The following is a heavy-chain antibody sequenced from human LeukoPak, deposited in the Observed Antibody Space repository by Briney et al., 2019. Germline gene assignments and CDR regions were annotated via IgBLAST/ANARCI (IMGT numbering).Heavy chain of an antibody. J-gene: IGHJ3*01. D-gene: IGHD6-13*01. Sequence: PSQTLSLTCTVSGGSISSGSYYWSWIRQPAGEGLEWIGRIYTSGSTKYNPSLKSRVTISVDTSKNQFSLKLRSVTAADTAVYYCARISSSNWYNERGAFDVWGQGTMVTVSS. CDR2: IYTSGST. V-gene: IGHV4-61*02. CDR1: GGSISSGSYY. CDR3: ARISSSNWYNERGAFDV.